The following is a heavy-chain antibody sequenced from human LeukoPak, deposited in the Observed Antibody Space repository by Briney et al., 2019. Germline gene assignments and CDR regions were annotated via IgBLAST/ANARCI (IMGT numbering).Heavy chain of an antibody. CDR2: IYYSGST. V-gene: IGHV4-31*03. J-gene: IGHJ4*02. CDR1: GGSISSGGYY. CDR3: ARGGDGYNFDY. D-gene: IGHD5-24*01. Sequence: SETLSLTCTVSGGSISSGGYYWSWIRQHPGKGLEWIGYIYYSGSTYYNPSLKSRVTISVDTSKNQFSLKLSSVTAVDTAVYYCARGGDGYNFDYWGQGTLVTVSS.